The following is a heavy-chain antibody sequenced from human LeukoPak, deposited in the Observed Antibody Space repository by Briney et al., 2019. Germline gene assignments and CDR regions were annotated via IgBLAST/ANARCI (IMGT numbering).Heavy chain of an antibody. CDR2: ISSSSSTI. CDR1: GFTFSSYS. Sequence: GGSLGLSCAASGFTFSSYSMNWVRQAPGKGLEWVSYISSSSSTIYYADSVKGRFTISRDNAKNSLYLQMNSLRAEDTAVYYCASLYYYGSGRPYYYYYMDVWGKGTTVTVSS. V-gene: IGHV3-48*01. CDR3: ASLYYYGSGRPYYYYYMDV. J-gene: IGHJ6*03. D-gene: IGHD3-10*01.